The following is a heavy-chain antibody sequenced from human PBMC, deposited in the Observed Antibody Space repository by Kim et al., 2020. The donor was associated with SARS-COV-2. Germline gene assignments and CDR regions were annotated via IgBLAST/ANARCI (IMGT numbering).Heavy chain of an antibody. J-gene: IGHJ4*02. V-gene: IGHV3-23*01. D-gene: IGHD3-10*01. Sequence: VSGRVTISRDKTKNTLYQQMNSLRAEDTAVYYCAKGGEILWFRELLRPDYWGQGTLVTVAS. CDR3: AKGGEILWFRELLRPDY.